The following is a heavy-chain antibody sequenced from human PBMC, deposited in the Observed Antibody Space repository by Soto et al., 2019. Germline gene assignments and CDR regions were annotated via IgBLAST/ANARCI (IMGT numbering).Heavy chain of an antibody. CDR3: ARTFDLGDCSSTSCYGSFDY. CDR1: GGTFSSYA. D-gene: IGHD2-2*01. J-gene: IGHJ4*02. V-gene: IGHV1-69*01. Sequence: QVQLVQSGAEVKKPGSSVKVSCKASGGTFSSYAISWVRQAPGQGLEWMGGIIPIFGTANYAQKFQGSVTIPADESTSTDYMELRSLRSEDTAVYYCARTFDLGDCSSTSCYGSFDYWGQGTLVTVSS. CDR2: IIPIFGTA.